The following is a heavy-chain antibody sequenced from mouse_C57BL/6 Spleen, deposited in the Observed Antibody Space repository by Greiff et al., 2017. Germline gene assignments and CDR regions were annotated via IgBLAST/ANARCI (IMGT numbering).Heavy chain of an antibody. CDR2: INPNNGGT. D-gene: IGHD1-1*01. Sequence: VQLQQSGPELVKPGASVKISCKASGYTFTDYYMNWVKQSHGKSLEWIGDINPNNGGTSYNQKFKGKATLTVDKSSSTAYMELRSLTSEDSAVYYCASYYDEGFAYWGQGTLVTVSA. CDR3: ASYYDEGFAY. J-gene: IGHJ3*01. V-gene: IGHV1-26*01. CDR1: GYTFTDYY.